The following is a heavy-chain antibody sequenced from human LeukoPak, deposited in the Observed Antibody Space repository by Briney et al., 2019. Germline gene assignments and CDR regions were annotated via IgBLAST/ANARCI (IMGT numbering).Heavy chain of an antibody. CDR2: IRYDGGNK. V-gene: IGHV3-30*02. Sequence: GGSLRLSCAASGFTFSSYGMHWVRQAPGKGLEWVAFIRYDGGNKYYADSVKGRFTISRDNSKNTLYLQMNSLRAEDTAVYYCAKSGYCSGGSCYNLDYWGQGTLVTVSS. CDR3: AKSGYCSGGSCYNLDY. CDR1: GFTFSSYG. D-gene: IGHD2-15*01. J-gene: IGHJ4*02.